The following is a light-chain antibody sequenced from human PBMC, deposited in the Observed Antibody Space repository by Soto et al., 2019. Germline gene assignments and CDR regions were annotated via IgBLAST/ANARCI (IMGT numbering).Light chain of an antibody. Sequence: VMTQSPATLSVSPGERATLSCRASQSVNSSLAWYQQKPGQAPRLLIYGASTRATGIPARFSGSGSGTEFTLTISSLQSEDFAVYYCQQYNNWWTFGQGTKVQIK. V-gene: IGKV3-15*01. CDR2: GAS. CDR1: QSVNSS. CDR3: QQYNNWWT. J-gene: IGKJ1*01.